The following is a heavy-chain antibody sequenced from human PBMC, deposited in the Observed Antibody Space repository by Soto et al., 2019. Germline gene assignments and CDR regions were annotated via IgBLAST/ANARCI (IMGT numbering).Heavy chain of an antibody. Sequence: HVQLQESGPGLVKPSETLSLTCTVSGGSVSSGSSYWSWIRQSPGKGLEWIGTIYYSAGTNYNPSLKSLVTISIDTSNNQFSLKLSSVTAADTAVYYCARDYSSNGFGHWGQGTLVTVSS. D-gene: IGHD6-19*01. CDR1: GGSVSSGSSY. J-gene: IGHJ5*02. CDR3: ARDYSSNGFGH. V-gene: IGHV4-61*01. CDR2: IYYSAGT.